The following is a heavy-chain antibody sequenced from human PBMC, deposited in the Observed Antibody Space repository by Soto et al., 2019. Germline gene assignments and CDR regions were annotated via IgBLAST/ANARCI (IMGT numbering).Heavy chain of an antibody. J-gene: IGHJ4*02. D-gene: IGHD3-16*01. CDR3: ARATLGSFDY. Sequence: TSETLSLTCTVSGGSISSGGYYWSWIRQHPGKGLEWIGYIYYSGSTYYNPSLKSRVTISVDTSKNQFSLKLSSVTAADTAVYYCARATLGSFDYWGQGTLVTVSS. CDR2: IYYSGST. V-gene: IGHV4-31*03. CDR1: GGSISSGGYY.